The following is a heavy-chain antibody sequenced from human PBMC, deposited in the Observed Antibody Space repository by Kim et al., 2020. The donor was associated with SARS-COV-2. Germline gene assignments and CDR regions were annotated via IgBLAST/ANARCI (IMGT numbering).Heavy chain of an antibody. CDR3: AKVSTVHIVVVIAPFYYYSMAV. CDR1: GGSFSGYY. D-gene: IGHD2-21*01. CDR2: INHSGST. Sequence: SETLSLTCAVYGGSFSGYYWSWIRQPPGKGLEWIGEINHSGSTNYKPSLKSRVTISVDTSKNQFSLKLSSVTAADTDVYYCAKVSTVHIVVVIAPFYYYSMAVWGNGPTLTVSS. V-gene: IGHV4-34*01. J-gene: IGHJ6*03.